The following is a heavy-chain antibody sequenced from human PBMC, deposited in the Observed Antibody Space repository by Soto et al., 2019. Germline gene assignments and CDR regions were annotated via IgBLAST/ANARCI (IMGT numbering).Heavy chain of an antibody. CDR3: ARDFGSDLSAPGAVFDY. CDR2: ISPYNGNT. J-gene: IGHJ4*02. D-gene: IGHD3-3*01. Sequence: ASVQVSCQASCYSFTSYGISWVRHAPGQGLEWMGWISPYNGNTKYAQNFQGRVTLTTDTSTYTAYMELRSLRSDDPAVYYCARDFGSDLSAPGAVFDYWGQGTLVNVSS. CDR1: CYSFTSYG. V-gene: IGHV1-18*04.